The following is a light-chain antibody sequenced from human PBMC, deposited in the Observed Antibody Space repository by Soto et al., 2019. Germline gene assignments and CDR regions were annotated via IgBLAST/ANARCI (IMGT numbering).Light chain of an antibody. CDR3: QQYSSSFRT. CDR2: GAS. CDR1: QSVSNIY. J-gene: IGKJ1*01. Sequence: VFTQSPGTLSLSPGERATLSCRASQSVSNIYIAWYQQKPGQAPRVLIYGASRRATGIPDRFSGSGSGTDFTLTISRLEPEDFAVYYCQQYSSSFRTFGQGTKVDIK. V-gene: IGKV3-20*01.